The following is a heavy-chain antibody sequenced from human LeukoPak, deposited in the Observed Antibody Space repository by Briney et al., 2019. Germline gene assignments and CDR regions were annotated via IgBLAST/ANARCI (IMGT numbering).Heavy chain of an antibody. D-gene: IGHD7-27*01. CDR2: ISSSSSYI. V-gene: IGHV3-21*04. J-gene: IGHJ4*02. CDR3: ARPLGIEGFYSDY. Sequence: GGSLRLSCAASGFTFSSYAMSWVRQAPGKGLEWVSSISSSSSYIYYADSVKGRFTISRDNAKNSLYLQMNSLRAEDTAVYYCARPLGIEGFYSDYWGQGTLVTVSS. CDR1: GFTFSSYA.